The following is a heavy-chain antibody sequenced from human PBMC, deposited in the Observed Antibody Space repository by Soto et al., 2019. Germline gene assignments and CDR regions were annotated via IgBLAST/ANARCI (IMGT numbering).Heavy chain of an antibody. CDR1: GDSISTDY. Sequence: SETLSLTCTVSGDSISTDYWSWIRQPPGKGLEWIGYIYYTGSAYYNPSLKSRVTMSVDTSKNQFSLKVTSVTAADTAVYYCASGGSSNWFDPWGQGTLVTVSS. CDR3: ASGGSSNWFDP. D-gene: IGHD1-26*01. J-gene: IGHJ5*02. V-gene: IGHV4-30-4*01. CDR2: IYYTGSA.